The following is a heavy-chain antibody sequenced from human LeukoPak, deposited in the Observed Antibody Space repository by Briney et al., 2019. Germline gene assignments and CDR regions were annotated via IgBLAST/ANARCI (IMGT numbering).Heavy chain of an antibody. V-gene: IGHV1-3*01. J-gene: IGHJ4*02. Sequence: ASVKVSCKASGYTFTSYAMHWVRQAPGQRLEWMGWINAGNGNTKYSQKFQGRVTITRDTSASTAYMELSSLRSEDTAVYYCAGAGGIVVVPAARPLDYWGQGTLVTVSS. CDR1: GYTFTSYA. CDR3: AGAGGIVVVPAARPLDY. CDR2: INAGNGNT. D-gene: IGHD2-2*01.